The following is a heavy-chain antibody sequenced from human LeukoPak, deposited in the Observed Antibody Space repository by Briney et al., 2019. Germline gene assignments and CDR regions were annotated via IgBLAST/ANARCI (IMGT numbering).Heavy chain of an antibody. CDR3: ATGPLGELLGPFDY. Sequence: ASVKVSCKVSGYTLTELSMHWVRQAPGKGLEWMGGFDPEDGETIYAQKFQGRVTMTEDTSTDTAYMELSSLRSEDTAVYYCATGPLGELLGPFDYWGQGTLVAASS. D-gene: IGHD1-26*01. V-gene: IGHV1-24*01. J-gene: IGHJ4*02. CDR2: FDPEDGET. CDR1: GYTLTELS.